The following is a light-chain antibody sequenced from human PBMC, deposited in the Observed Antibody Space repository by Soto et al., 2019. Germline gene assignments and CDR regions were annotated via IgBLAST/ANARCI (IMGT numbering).Light chain of an antibody. J-gene: IGKJ4*01. CDR2: GAS. CDR1: QSVSN. CDR3: QQYNNWPPLT. V-gene: IGKV3-15*01. Sequence: EIVMTQSPATLSVSPGERATLSCRASQSVSNLAWYQQKPGQAPRLLIYGASTRATGIPARFSGSGSGTEFTLTISSLQSEDFAVYSCQQYNNWPPLTFGGGTKVDIK.